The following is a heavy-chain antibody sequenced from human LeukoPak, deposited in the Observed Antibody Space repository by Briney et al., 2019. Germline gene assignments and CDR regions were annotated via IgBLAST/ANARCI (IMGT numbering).Heavy chain of an antibody. CDR1: GFTFSSYG. Sequence: GGSLRLSCAASGFTFSSYGMHWVRQAPGKGLEWVAFIRYDGSNKYYADSVKGRLTISRDNSKNTLYLQMNSLRAEDTAVYYCARGRDGYSDDAFDIWGQGTMVTVSS. J-gene: IGHJ3*02. V-gene: IGHV3-30*02. CDR3: ARGRDGYSDDAFDI. CDR2: IRYDGSNK. D-gene: IGHD5-24*01.